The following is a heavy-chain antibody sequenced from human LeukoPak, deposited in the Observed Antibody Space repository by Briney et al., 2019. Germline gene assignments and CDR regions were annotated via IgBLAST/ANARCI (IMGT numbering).Heavy chain of an antibody. V-gene: IGHV1-69*05. J-gene: IGHJ4*02. CDR1: GGTFSSYA. CDR3: ARGHYYDSSGYLYYFDY. Sequence: SVKVSCKASGGTFSSYAISRVRQAPGQGLEWMGGIIPIFGTANYAQKFQGRVTITTDESTSTAYMELSSLRSEDKAVYYCARGHYYDSSGYLYYFDYWGQGTLVTVSS. D-gene: IGHD3-22*01. CDR2: IIPIFGTA.